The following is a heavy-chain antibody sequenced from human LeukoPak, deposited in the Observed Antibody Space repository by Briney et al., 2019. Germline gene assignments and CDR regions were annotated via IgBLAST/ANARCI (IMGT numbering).Heavy chain of an antibody. CDR1: GYTFSNYS. V-gene: IGHV1-18*01. Sequence: ASVKVSCKASGYTFSNYSVSWVRQAPGQGLEWMGWISTYNGNTNYAQKVQGRVTITTDTSTSTAYMELRSLGSDDTAVYYCARDSNYYDTSGYDYWGQGTLVTVSS. D-gene: IGHD3-22*01. J-gene: IGHJ4*02. CDR2: ISTYNGNT. CDR3: ARDSNYYDTSGYDY.